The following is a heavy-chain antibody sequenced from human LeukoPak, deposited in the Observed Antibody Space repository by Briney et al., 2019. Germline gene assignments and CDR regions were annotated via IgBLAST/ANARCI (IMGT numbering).Heavy chain of an antibody. D-gene: IGHD4-23*01. CDR3: ASETLRWDYYYGMDV. CDR2: ISSRSSNI. CDR1: GFTFSNYS. Sequence: GGSLRLSCAASGFTFSNYSMNWVRQAPGKGLEWVSYISSRSSNIYYADSVKGRFTISRDNAKNSLYLQMNSLRAEDTAVYYCASETLRWDYYYGMDVWGQGTTVTVSS. J-gene: IGHJ6*02. V-gene: IGHV3-48*01.